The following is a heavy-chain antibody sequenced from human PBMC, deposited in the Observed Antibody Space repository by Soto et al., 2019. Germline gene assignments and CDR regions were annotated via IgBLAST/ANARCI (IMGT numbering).Heavy chain of an antibody. D-gene: IGHD6-13*01. CDR3: ARDVSPGSSSWYFDAFDL. CDR2: IKKDESKK. V-gene: IGHV3-7*05. J-gene: IGHJ3*01. Sequence: EERLVESGGGLVQPGGSLRLSCAASGFTFSSYWMTWVRQAPGKGLEWVANIKKDESKKSYLDSVRGRFTISRDNAKNSLYLQMDSLTAEDTALYHCARDVSPGSSSWYFDAFDLWGQGTMVTVSS. CDR1: GFTFSSYW.